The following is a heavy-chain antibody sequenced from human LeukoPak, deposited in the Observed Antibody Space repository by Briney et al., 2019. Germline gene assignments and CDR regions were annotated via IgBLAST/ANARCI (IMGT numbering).Heavy chain of an antibody. J-gene: IGHJ3*01. CDR2: IYDSGST. CDR1: GGSISNNY. Sequence: SETLSLTCTVSGGSISNNYWSWIRQPPGKGLEWIGYIYDSGSTNYNPSLKRRLTISVDTSKNQFSLKLSSVTAADSAVYYCARSYGDYITGAYAFDVWGQGTMVTVSS. CDR3: ARSYGDYITGAYAFDV. D-gene: IGHD4-17*01. V-gene: IGHV4-59*08.